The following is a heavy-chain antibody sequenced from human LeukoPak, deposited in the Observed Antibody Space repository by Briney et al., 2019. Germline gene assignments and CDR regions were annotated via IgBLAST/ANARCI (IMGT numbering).Heavy chain of an antibody. Sequence: TGGSLRLSCAASGFTFSSYAMSWVRQAPGKGLEWVSSISGSGSNTHYADSVKGRFTISRDNSKNTLYLQMNSLRAEDTAVYYRAKIGGNVVFWGQGTLVTVSS. V-gene: IGHV3-23*01. J-gene: IGHJ4*02. CDR3: AKIGGNVVF. D-gene: IGHD4-23*01. CDR2: ISGSGSNT. CDR1: GFTFSSYA.